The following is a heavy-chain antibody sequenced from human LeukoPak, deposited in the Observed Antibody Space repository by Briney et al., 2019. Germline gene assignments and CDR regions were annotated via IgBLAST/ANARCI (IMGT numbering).Heavy chain of an antibody. J-gene: IGHJ4*02. D-gene: IGHD2-15*01. V-gene: IGHV3-23*01. Sequence: PGGSLRLSCTVSGFSLSSYAMSWVRRAPGKGLEWVSATSSSDDGKYYVDSVRGRFTSSRDNSRNTMYLQMNGLRAEDAAVYYCAKAPVTSCRGAFCYPFDSWGQGTLVTVSS. CDR2: TSSSDDGK. CDR1: GFSLSSYA. CDR3: AKAPVTSCRGAFCYPFDS.